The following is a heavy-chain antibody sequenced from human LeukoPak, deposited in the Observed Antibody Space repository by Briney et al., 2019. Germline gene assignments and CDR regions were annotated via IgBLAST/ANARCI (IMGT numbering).Heavy chain of an antibody. CDR1: GGSISSSSYY. Sequence: PSETLSLTCTVSGGSISSSSYYWGWIRQPPGKGLEWIGEINHSGSTNYNPSLKSRVTISVDTSKNQFSLKLSSVTAADTAVYYCAKVLDVEMATTDGNDAFDIWGQGTMVTVSS. CDR2: INHSGST. CDR3: AKVLDVEMATTDGNDAFDI. D-gene: IGHD5-24*01. V-gene: IGHV4-39*07. J-gene: IGHJ3*02.